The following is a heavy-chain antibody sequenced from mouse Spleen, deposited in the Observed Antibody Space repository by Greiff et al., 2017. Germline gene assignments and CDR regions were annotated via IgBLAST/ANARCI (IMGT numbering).Heavy chain of an antibody. CDR2: ISSGGSYT. CDR1: GFTFSSYA. D-gene: IGHD2-1*01. V-gene: IGHV5-9-1*01. J-gene: IGHJ4*01. Sequence: DVMLVESGGGLVKPGGSLKLSCAASGFTFSSYAMSWVRQTPEKRLEWVATISSGGSYTYYPDSVKGRFTISRDNAKNTLYLQMSSLRSEDTAMYYCARPSFYSSMDYWGQGTSVTVSS. CDR3: ARPSFYSSMDY.